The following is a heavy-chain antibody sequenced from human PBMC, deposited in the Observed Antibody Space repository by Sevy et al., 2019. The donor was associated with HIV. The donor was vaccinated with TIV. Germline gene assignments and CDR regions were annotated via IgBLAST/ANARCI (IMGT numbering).Heavy chain of an antibody. Sequence: GGSLRLSCAASGFTFSSYGMHWVRQAPGKGLEWVSVIWYDGSNKYYADSVKGRFTISRDNSKNTLYLQMNSLRAEDTAVYYCASVSRYCGCFKPFDYWGQGTLVTVSS. CDR1: GFTFSSYG. D-gene: IGHD1-26*01. J-gene: IGHJ4*02. CDR2: IWYDGSNK. CDR3: ASVSRYCGCFKPFDY. V-gene: IGHV3-33*01.